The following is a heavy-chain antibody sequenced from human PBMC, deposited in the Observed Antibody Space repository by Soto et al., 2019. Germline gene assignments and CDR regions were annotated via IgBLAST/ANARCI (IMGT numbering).Heavy chain of an antibody. V-gene: IGHV4-34*01. Sequence: SETLSLTCAVYGGSFSGYYWSWIRQPPGKGLEWIGEINHSGSTNYNTSLKSRVTISVDTSKNQFSLKLSSVTAADTAVDYWARGVRYCSGGSCYNWFDPWGQGTLVTVSS. CDR2: INHSGST. D-gene: IGHD2-15*01. CDR3: ARGVRYCSGGSCYNWFDP. CDR1: GGSFSGYY. J-gene: IGHJ5*02.